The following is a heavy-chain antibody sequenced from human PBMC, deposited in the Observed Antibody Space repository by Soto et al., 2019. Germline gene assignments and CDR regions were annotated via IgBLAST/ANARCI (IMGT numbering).Heavy chain of an antibody. V-gene: IGHV3-33*01. CDR1: GFTFSSFG. CDR3: ARDASYYSLWSGYYPSRNGMDV. J-gene: IGHJ6*02. CDR2: IWYDGSKT. D-gene: IGHD3-3*01. Sequence: QVQVVESGGGVVQPGRSLRLSCAASGFTFSSFGMHWVRQAPGKGLEWVSLIWYDGSKTSYGDSVKGRFTISRDNSSNAVDLQMNSLRADDTAVYYCARDASYYSLWSGYYPSRNGMDVWGQGTTVTVS.